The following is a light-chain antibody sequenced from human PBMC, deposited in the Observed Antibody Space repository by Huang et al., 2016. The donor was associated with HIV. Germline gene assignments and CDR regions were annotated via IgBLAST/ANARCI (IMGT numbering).Light chain of an antibody. CDR1: QSVSSNY. CDR2: GAS. Sequence: EIVLTQSPGTLSLSPGERPTLSCRASQSVSSNYLAWYQQKPGQAPMLLIYGASSRATGIPDRFSGSGSGTDFTLTISRLEPEDFAVYYCQQYGSSPYTFGQGTKLEI. CDR3: QQYGSSPYT. J-gene: IGKJ2*01. V-gene: IGKV3-20*01.